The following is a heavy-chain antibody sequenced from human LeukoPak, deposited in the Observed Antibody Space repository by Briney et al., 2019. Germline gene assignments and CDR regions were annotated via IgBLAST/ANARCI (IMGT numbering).Heavy chain of an antibody. CDR2: INQDGSEE. J-gene: IGHJ4*02. D-gene: IGHD5-12*01. CDR1: GFTFSNYW. CDR3: VRDGRVSGYDLLDY. Sequence: GGSLRLSCAASGFTFSNYWMTWVRQAPGKGLEWVAHINQDGSEEHYMDSVKARFTISRDNAKNSLSLQMNSLRAEDTAVYYCVRDGRVSGYDLLDYWGQGTLVTVSS. V-gene: IGHV3-7*01.